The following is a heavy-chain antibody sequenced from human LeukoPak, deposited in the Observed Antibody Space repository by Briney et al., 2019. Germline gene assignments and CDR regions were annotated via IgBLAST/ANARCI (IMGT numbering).Heavy chain of an antibody. D-gene: IGHD4/OR15-4a*01. CDR2: IYYSEST. CDR1: GGSINDYY. CDR3: ARRRLFLAHAFDI. Sequence: SETLSLTCTVSGGSINDYYWAWIRQPPGKGLEWIGYIYYSESTNYNPSLKSRVTISIDPSKTQFSLRLNSVTAADTAVYFCARRRLFLAHAFDIWGQGTMVTVSS. J-gene: IGHJ3*02. V-gene: IGHV4-59*01.